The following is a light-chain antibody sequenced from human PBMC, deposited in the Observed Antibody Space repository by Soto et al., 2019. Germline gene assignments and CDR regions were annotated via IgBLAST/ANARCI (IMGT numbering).Light chain of an antibody. CDR2: AAS. CDR3: QQLNAYPLT. CDR1: QAISTY. J-gene: IGKJ4*01. V-gene: IGKV1-9*01. Sequence: DIQLTQSPSLLSASVGDRVTITCRASQAISTYLAWYQQTSGKAPKLLISAASTLQRGVPSRFRGRGSGTQFTLTISSLQPEEFATYYCQQLNAYPLTFGGGTRVEIK.